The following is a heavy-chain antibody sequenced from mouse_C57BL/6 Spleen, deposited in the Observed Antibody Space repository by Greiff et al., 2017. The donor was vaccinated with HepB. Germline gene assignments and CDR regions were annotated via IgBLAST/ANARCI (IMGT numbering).Heavy chain of an antibody. V-gene: IGHV1-74*01. Sequence: QVHVKQPGAELVKPGASVKVSCKASGYTFTSYWMHWVKQRPGQGLEWIGRIHPSDSDTNYNQKFKGKATLTVDKSSSTAYMQLSSLTSEDSAVYYCAIYIGNYHYAMDYWGQGTSVTVSS. CDR1: GYTFTSYW. D-gene: IGHD2-1*01. CDR2: IHPSDSDT. CDR3: AIYIGNYHYAMDY. J-gene: IGHJ4*01.